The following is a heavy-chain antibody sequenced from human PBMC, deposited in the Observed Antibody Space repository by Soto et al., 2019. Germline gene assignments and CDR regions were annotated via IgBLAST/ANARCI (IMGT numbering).Heavy chain of an antibody. CDR3: ARDSALREYGMDV. CDR2: IWYDGSNK. CDR1: GFTFSSYG. D-gene: IGHD1-26*01. J-gene: IGHJ6*02. Sequence: QVQLVESGGGVVQPGRSLRLSCAASGFTFSSYGMHWVRQAPGKGLEWVAVIWYDGSNKYYADSVKGRFTISRDNSKNTLYLQMNSLRAEDTGVYYCARDSALREYGMDVWGQGTTVTVSS. V-gene: IGHV3-33*01.